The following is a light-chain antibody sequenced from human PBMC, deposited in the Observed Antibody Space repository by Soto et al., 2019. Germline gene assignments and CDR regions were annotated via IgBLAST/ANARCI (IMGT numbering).Light chain of an antibody. CDR1: SSDVGGYNY. J-gene: IGLJ3*02. Sequence: QSVLTQPPSVSGSPGQSITISCTGSSSDVGGYNYVYWYQQHPGKAPKLMIYEVSNRPSGFSNRFSGSKSGNTASLTISGLQAEDESYYYCRSYTRSIFWVFGEGTKLTVL. CDR2: EVS. V-gene: IGLV2-14*01. CDR3: RSYTRSIFWV.